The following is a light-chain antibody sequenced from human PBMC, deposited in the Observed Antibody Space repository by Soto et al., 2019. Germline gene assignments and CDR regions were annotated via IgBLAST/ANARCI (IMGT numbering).Light chain of an antibody. CDR1: NSDVGGYNY. CDR3: SSYKSSSTLYV. CDR2: EVS. V-gene: IGLV2-14*01. J-gene: IGLJ1*01. Sequence: QSALTQPASVSGSPGQSITISCTGTNSDVGGYNYVSWYQQHPGKAPKLIIYEVSNRPSGVSNRFSGSKSGNTASLTISGLQAEDESDYYRSSYKSSSTLYVFGTGTKVTVL.